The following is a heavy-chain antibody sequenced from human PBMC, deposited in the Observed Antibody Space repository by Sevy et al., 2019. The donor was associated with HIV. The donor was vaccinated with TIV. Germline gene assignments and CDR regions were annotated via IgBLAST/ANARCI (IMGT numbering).Heavy chain of an antibody. Sequence: GGSLRLSCTASGFTFGDYAMSWFRQAPGNGLEWVGFIRSKAYGGTTEYAASVKGRFTISRDDSKSIAYLQMNSLKTEDTAVYYCTRGVEFGVEIFAYWGQGTMVTVSS. J-gene: IGHJ4*02. CDR2: IRSKAYGGTT. D-gene: IGHD3-16*01. V-gene: IGHV3-49*03. CDR3: TRGVEFGVEIFAY. CDR1: GFTFGDYA.